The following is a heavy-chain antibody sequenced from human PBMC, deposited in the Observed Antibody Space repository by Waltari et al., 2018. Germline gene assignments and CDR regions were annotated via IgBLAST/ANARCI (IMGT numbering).Heavy chain of an antibody. CDR1: GFSLSNARMG. CDR2: IFSNDEK. D-gene: IGHD3-22*01. J-gene: IGHJ4*02. Sequence: QVTLKESGPVLVKPTETLTLTCTVSGFSLSNARMGVSWIRQPPGKALERLAHIFSNDEKYYSTSLKSRCTSSKDTSKSQVVLNMTNMDPVDTATYYCARISRYYDSSGYYYDYWGQGTLVTVSS. V-gene: IGHV2-26*01. CDR3: ARISRYYDSSGYYYDY.